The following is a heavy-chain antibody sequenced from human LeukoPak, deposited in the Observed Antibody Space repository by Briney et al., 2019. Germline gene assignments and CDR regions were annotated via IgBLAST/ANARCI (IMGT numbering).Heavy chain of an antibody. CDR2: IIPIFGTA. D-gene: IGHD6-6*01. V-gene: IGHV1-69*05. Sequence: SVKVSWKASGGTFSSYAISWVRQAPGQGLEWMGRIIPIFGTANYAQKFQGRVTITTDESTSTAYMELSSLRSDDTAVYYCARGRGQLVLIPFDYWGQGTLVTVSS. CDR3: ARGRGQLVLIPFDY. CDR1: GGTFSSYA. J-gene: IGHJ4*02.